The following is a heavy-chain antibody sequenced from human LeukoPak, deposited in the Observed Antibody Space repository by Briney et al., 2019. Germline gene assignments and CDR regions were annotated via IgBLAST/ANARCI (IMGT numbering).Heavy chain of an antibody. CDR3: ASRDLYCSSTSCYFLAFDP. D-gene: IGHD2-2*01. CDR2: IYYSGST. CDR1: GGSISSSSYY. J-gene: IGHJ5*02. V-gene: IGHV4-39*07. Sequence: PSETLSLTCTVSGGSISSSSYYWGWIRQPPGKGLEWIGSIYYSGSTYYNPSLKSRVTISVDTSKNQFSLKLSSVTAADTAVYYCASRDLYCSSTSCYFLAFDPWGQGTLVTVSS.